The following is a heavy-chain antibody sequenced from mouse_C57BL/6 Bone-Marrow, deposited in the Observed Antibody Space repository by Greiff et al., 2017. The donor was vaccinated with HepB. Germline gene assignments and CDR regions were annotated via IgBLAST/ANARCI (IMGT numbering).Heavy chain of an antibody. J-gene: IGHJ3*01. CDR3: ARGCAFAY. Sequence: DVHLVESGGGLVKPGGSLKLSCAASGFTFSSYAMSWVRQTPEKRLEWVATISDGGSYTYYPDNVKGRFTISRDNAKNNLYLQMSHLKSEDTAMYYCARGCAFAYWGQGTLVTVSA. CDR1: GFTFSSYA. D-gene: IGHD3-3*01. V-gene: IGHV5-4*01. CDR2: ISDGGSYT.